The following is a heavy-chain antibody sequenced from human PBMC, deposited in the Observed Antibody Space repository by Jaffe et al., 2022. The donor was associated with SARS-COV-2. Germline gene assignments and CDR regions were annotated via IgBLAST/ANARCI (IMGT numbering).Heavy chain of an antibody. CDR2: IYYSGST. D-gene: IGHD3-10*01. CDR3: AGLYYYGSGSPMGYYYYYYYMDV. J-gene: IGHJ6*03. CDR1: GGSISSSSYY. V-gene: IGHV4-39*01. Sequence: QLQLQESGPGLVKPSETLSLTCTVSGGSISSSSYYWGWIRQPPGKGLEWIGSIYYSGSTYYNPSLKSRVTISVDTSKNQFSLKLSSVTAADTAVYYCAGLYYYGSGSPMGYYYYYYYMDVWGKGTTVTVSS.